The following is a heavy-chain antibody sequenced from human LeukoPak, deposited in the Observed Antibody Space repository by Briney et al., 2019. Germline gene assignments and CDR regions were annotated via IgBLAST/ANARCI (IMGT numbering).Heavy chain of an antibody. CDR2: IIPIFGTA. Sequence: ASVKVSCKASGGTFSSYAISWVRQAPGQGLEWMGGIIPIFGTANYAQKFQGRVTITADKPTSTAYMELSSLRSHDMAVYYCARARYETRIWPKSRYDYYHYMDVWGKGTTVTVSS. CDR3: ARARYETRIWPKSRYDYYHYMDV. CDR1: GGTFSSYA. D-gene: IGHD3-3*01. V-gene: IGHV1-69*06. J-gene: IGHJ6*03.